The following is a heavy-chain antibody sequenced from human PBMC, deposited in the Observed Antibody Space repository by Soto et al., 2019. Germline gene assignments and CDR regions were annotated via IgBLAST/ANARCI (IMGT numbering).Heavy chain of an antibody. Sequence: PGGFLRLSCTASGFTFGDYAMSWFRQAPEKGLEWVGFIRSKAYGGTTEYAASVKGGFTISRDDSKSIAYLQMNSLKTEDTAVYYCTRDLGWQQPVSMDVWGKGTTVTVSS. D-gene: IGHD6-6*01. CDR2: IRSKAYGGTT. V-gene: IGHV3-49*03. CDR1: GFTFGDYA. CDR3: TRDLGWQQPVSMDV. J-gene: IGHJ6*03.